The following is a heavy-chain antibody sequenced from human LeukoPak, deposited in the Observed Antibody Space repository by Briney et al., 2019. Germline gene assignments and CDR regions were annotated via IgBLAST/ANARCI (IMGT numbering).Heavy chain of an antibody. V-gene: IGHV1-2*02. D-gene: IGHD5-24*01. CDR3: ARPMATTRIGDFDY. CDR1: GYTFTGYY. Sequence: ASVKVSCKASGYTFTGYYMHWVRQAPGQGLEWMGWINPNSGGTNYAQKFQGRITMTRDTSISTAYMELSRLRSDDTAVYYCARPMATTRIGDFDYWGQGTLVTVSS. CDR2: INPNSGGT. J-gene: IGHJ4*02.